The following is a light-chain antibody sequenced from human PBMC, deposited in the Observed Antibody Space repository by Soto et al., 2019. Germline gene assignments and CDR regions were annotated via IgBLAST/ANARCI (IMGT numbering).Light chain of an antibody. CDR1: SGSIARDY. Sequence: FMLTQPHSVSESPGKTVSIPCTRSSGSIARDYVQWYQQRPGSAPINVIFEDSQRPSGGPDRFSGSIDTSSNSAYFTISRLTTGDEADFYRQSGDGKNVVFGGGTQLTVL. J-gene: IGLJ2*01. V-gene: IGLV6-57*04. CDR3: QSGDGKNVV. CDR2: EDS.